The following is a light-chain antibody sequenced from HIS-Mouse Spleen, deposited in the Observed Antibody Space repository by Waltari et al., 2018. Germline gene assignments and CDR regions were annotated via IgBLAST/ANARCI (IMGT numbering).Light chain of an antibody. CDR1: SSDVGSYHL. Sequence: QSALTQPASVSGSPGQSITIPCTGTSSDVGSYHLFSWYQQHPGKAPKLMIYEGSKRPSGVSNRFSGSKSGNTASLTISGLQAEDEADYYCCSYAGSSTFVVFGGGTKLTVL. CDR2: EGS. CDR3: CSYAGSSTFVV. V-gene: IGLV2-23*01. J-gene: IGLJ2*01.